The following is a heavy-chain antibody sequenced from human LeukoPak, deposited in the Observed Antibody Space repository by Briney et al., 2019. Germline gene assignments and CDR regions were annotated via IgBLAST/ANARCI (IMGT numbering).Heavy chain of an antibody. CDR2: ISTSSSYI. CDR1: GFTFSSYA. CDR3: AGALPGFNDFWSGYPRDYFDY. D-gene: IGHD3-3*01. V-gene: IGHV3-21*01. J-gene: IGHJ4*02. Sequence: GGSLRLSCAASGFTFSSYAMHWVRQAPGKGLEWVSSISTSSSYINYADSVKGRFTISRDNAKNSLCLQMNSLRAEDTAVYYCAGALPGFNDFWSGYPRDYFDYWGQGTQVTVSS.